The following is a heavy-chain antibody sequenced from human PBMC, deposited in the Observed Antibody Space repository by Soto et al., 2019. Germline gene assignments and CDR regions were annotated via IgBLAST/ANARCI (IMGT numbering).Heavy chain of an antibody. D-gene: IGHD2-15*01. Sequence: ASVKVSCKASGYTFTSYVISWVRQAPGQGLEWMGWISAYNGNTNYAQKLQGRVTMTTDTSTSTAYMELRSLRSDDTAVYYCARDNSQNDATPAASSWFHPSGQGNPVTVPS. CDR2: ISAYNGNT. J-gene: IGHJ5*02. V-gene: IGHV1-18*01. CDR1: GYTFTSYV. CDR3: ARDNSQNDATPAASSWFHP.